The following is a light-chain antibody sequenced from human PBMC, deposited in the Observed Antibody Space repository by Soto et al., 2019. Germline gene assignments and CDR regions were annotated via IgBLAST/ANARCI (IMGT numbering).Light chain of an antibody. CDR2: GAS. Sequence: EIVLTHSPGTLSLSPGDRATLSCKASQSVTSTYLAWYRQKPGQAPRLLIHGASSRATGIPDRFSGSGSGTDFTLTISRLEPEDFAVYYCQQYGSSPSITFGQGTRL. CDR3: QQYGSSPSIT. J-gene: IGKJ5*01. CDR1: QSVTSTY. V-gene: IGKV3-20*01.